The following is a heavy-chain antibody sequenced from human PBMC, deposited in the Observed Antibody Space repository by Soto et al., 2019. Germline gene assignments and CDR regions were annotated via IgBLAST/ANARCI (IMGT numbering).Heavy chain of an antibody. CDR1: GFTFSSYA. CDR3: ARGSESSSWGFDY. D-gene: IGHD6-13*01. CDR2: ISYDGSNK. V-gene: IGHV3-30-3*01. J-gene: IGHJ4*02. Sequence: GGSLRLSCAASGFTFSSYAMHWVRQAPGKGLEWVAVISYDGSNKYYADSVRGRFTISRDSSKNTLYLQMNSLRAEDTAVYYCARGSESSSWGFDYWGQGT.